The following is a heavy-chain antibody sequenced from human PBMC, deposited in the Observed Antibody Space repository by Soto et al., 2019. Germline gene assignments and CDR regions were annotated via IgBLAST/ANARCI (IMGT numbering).Heavy chain of an antibody. CDR1: GFALTTSGVG. J-gene: IGHJ4*01. CDR2: IYWDDDK. V-gene: IGHV2-5*02. D-gene: IGHD3-3*01. CDR3: AHRVLRTFLGLVTTTASYFDF. Sequence: QITLNESGPTQVNPRQTLTLTCTFSGFALTTSGVGVGWIRQSPGKAPEWLALIYWDDDKRYSPSLKRRLTITKETSKNQVVLTMADLDPADRATYYCAHRVLRTFLGLVTTTASYFDFWGQGTPVAVSS.